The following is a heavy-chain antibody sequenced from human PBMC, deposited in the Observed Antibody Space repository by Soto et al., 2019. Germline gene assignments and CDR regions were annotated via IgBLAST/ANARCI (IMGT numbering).Heavy chain of an antibody. V-gene: IGHV1-2*04. CDR1: GSTFTGDY. CDR3: ARYSSSSGIDY. D-gene: IGHD6-13*01. J-gene: IGHJ4*02. CDR2: INPNSGGT. Sequence: ASVTVSCKGSGSTFTGDYVNWVRQAPGQGLEWMGWINPNSGGTNYAQKFQGWVTMTRDTSISTAYMELSRLRSDDTAVYYCARYSSSSGIDYWGQGTLVTVSS.